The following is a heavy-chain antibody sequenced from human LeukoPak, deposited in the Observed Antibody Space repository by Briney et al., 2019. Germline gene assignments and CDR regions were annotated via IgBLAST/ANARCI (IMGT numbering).Heavy chain of an antibody. CDR3: ARELVVPAASPYYGMDV. CDR2: INPSGGST. Sequence: ASVKVSYKASRFTFTSYYMHWVRQAPGQGLEWVGIINPSGGSTSYAQKFQGRVTMTRDTSTSTVYMELSSLRSEDTAVYYCARELVVPAASPYYGMDVWGQGTTVTVSS. CDR1: RFTFTSYY. J-gene: IGHJ6*02. V-gene: IGHV1-46*01. D-gene: IGHD2-2*01.